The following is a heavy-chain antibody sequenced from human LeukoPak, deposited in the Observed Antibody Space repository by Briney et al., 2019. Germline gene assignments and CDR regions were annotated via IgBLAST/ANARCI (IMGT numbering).Heavy chain of an antibody. CDR1: GVSISSGGYY. CDR2: IYHSGST. D-gene: IGHD6-19*01. J-gene: IGHJ5*02. V-gene: IGHV4-30-2*01. CDR3: ARWAVADTQGPLGKNWFDP. Sequence: SETLSLTCTVSGVSISSGGYYWSWIRQPPGKGLEWIGYIYHSGSTYYNPSLKSRVTISVDRSKNQFSLKLSSVTAADTAVYYCARWAVADTQGPLGKNWFDPWGQGTLFTVSS.